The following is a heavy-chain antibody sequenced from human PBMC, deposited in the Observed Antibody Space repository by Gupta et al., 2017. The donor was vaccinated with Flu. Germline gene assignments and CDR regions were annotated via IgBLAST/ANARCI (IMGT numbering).Heavy chain of an antibody. CDR3: AREMDGGQFDY. CDR2: IVPSDGRT. CDR1: GYTFTSYY. D-gene: IGHD2-8*01. J-gene: IGHJ4*02. Sequence: CKTSGYTFTSYYIHWVRQAPGQGLEWMGMIVPSDGRTNVPQNFRGRVTMTRDTSTSTVYMELSSLRSEDTAVYYCAREMDGGQFDYWGQGTLVTLSS. V-gene: IGHV1-46*01.